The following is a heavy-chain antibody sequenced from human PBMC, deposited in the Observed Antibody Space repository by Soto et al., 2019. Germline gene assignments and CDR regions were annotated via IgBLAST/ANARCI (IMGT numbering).Heavy chain of an antibody. CDR3: ARDKQYGGSSSYSYGMDV. CDR2: IYYSGST. J-gene: IGHJ6*02. Sequence: TLSLTCTVSGGSISSGGYYWSWSRQHPGKGLEWIGYIYYSGSTYYNQSLKSRVTISVDTSTNQFSLKLSSVTAAATAVYYCARDKQYGGSSSYSYGMDVGGQGTTVTVSS. D-gene: IGHD1-26*01. V-gene: IGHV4-31*03. CDR1: GGSISSGGYY.